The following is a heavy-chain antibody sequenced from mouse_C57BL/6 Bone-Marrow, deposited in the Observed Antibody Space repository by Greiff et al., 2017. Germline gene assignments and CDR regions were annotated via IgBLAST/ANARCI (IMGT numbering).Heavy chain of an antibody. CDR3: ARRVPGGYFDV. V-gene: IGHV1-81*01. Sequence: VQLQESGAELARPGASVKLSCKASGYTFTSYGISWVKQRTGQGLEWIGEIYPRSGNTYYNEKFKGKATLTADKSSSTAYMELRSLTSEDSAVYFCARRVPGGYFDVWGTGTTGTVSS. CDR2: IYPRSGNT. CDR1: GYTFTSYG. J-gene: IGHJ1*03. D-gene: IGHD2-14*01.